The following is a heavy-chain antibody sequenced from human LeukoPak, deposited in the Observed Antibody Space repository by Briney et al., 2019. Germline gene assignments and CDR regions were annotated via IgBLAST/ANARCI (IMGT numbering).Heavy chain of an antibody. J-gene: IGHJ4*02. CDR3: ATSYDSSGCD. CDR1: GFTFTKFW. CDR2: IKQDGSIQ. V-gene: IGHV3-7*01. Sequence: GGSLRLSCAASGFTFTKFWMAWVRQAPGKGLEWVGNIKQDGSIQYYGDSVKGRFTISRDNARNSLYLQMNSLRAEDTALYHCATSYDSSGCDWGQGTLVTVSA. D-gene: IGHD3-22*01.